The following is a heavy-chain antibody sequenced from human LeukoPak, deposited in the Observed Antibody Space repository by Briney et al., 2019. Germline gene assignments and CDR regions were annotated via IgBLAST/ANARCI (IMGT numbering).Heavy chain of an antibody. J-gene: IGHJ4*02. V-gene: IGHV3-23*01. Sequence: PGGSLRLSCAASGFTFSSYAMSWVRQAPGKGLEWVSAISGSGGSTYYADSVKGRFTISRDNSKNTLYLQMGSLRLEDMGLFYCARRVTYYGEYDYWGQGTLVTVSA. CDR2: ISGSGGST. CDR1: GFTFSSYA. D-gene: IGHD1-26*01. CDR3: ARRVTYYGEYDY.